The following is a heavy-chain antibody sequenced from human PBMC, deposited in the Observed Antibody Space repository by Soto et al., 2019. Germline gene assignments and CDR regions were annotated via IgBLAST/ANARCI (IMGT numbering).Heavy chain of an antibody. J-gene: IGHJ5*02. CDR2: IYGGDSDV. CDR1: GYDFSTFW. Sequence: PGESLKISCQASGYDFSTFWIVWVRQTPGKGLEWMGVIYGGDSDVTYSPSFQGQVTISVDRSRNTAYLHWSSLRASDTAIYYCARHRNAGWCDPCGPGT. V-gene: IGHV5-51*01. CDR3: ARHRNAGWCDP.